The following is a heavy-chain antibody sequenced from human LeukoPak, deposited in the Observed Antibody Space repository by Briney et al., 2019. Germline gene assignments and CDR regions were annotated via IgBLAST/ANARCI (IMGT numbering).Heavy chain of an antibody. CDR1: GFTFSSYG. V-gene: IGHV3-30*18. J-gene: IGHJ5*02. Sequence: GGSLRLSCAASGFTFSSYGMHWVRQAPGKGLEWVAVISYDGSNKYYADSVKGRFTISRDNSKNTLYLQMNSLRAEDTAVYYCAKDRYCSGGSCYPIENWFDPWGQGTLVTVSS. CDR3: AKDRYCSGGSCYPIENWFDP. D-gene: IGHD2-15*01. CDR2: ISYDGSNK.